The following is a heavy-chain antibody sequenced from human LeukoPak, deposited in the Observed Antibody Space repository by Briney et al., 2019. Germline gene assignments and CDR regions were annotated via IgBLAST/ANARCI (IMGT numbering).Heavy chain of an antibody. CDR2: IYYSGST. CDR1: GGSISSYY. V-gene: IGHV4-59*01. CDR3: ARGSSWSHDAFGI. J-gene: IGHJ3*02. Sequence: SETLSLTCIVSGGSISSYYWSWIRQPPGKGLEWIGYIYYSGSTDYNPSLKSRVTISVDTPKNQFSLNLSSVTAADTAVYYCARGSSWSHDAFGIWGHGTMATVSS. D-gene: IGHD6-19*01.